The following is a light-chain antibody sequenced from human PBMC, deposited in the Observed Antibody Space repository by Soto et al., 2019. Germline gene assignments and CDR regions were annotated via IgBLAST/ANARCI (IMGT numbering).Light chain of an antibody. CDR1: QSVSRSY. V-gene: IGKV3-20*01. Sequence: IVLTQSPGTLSLSPGERATLSCRASQSVSRSYLAWYQQKPGQAPRLLIYGASSRATGIPDRFSGIGSGTDFTLTISRLEPEDFAVYYCQQYGSPVTFGGGTKVDIK. CDR3: QQYGSPVT. J-gene: IGKJ4*01. CDR2: GAS.